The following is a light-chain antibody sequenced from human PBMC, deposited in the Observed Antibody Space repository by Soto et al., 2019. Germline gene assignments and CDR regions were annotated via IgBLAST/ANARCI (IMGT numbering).Light chain of an antibody. V-gene: IGLV2-23*02. CDR1: SXDVGSYNL. Sequence: QSVLTQPVSVSGSPGQSITISCTGTSXDVGSYNLVSWYQHHPGKAPKLMIYEDSERPSGVSNRFSGSKSGNTASLTISGVQAEDEGDYYCCSYADSGTFQYVFGTGTKVTLL. J-gene: IGLJ1*01. CDR2: EDS. CDR3: CSYADSGTFQYV.